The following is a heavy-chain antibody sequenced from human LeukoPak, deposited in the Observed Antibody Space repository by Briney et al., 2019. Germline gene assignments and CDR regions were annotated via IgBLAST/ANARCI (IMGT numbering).Heavy chain of an antibody. V-gene: IGHV4-34*01. CDR2: INHSGST. D-gene: IGHD3-22*01. CDR3: ARDRYYYDSSGTRWFDP. Sequence: SETLSLTCAAYGGSFSGYYWSWIRQPPGKGLEWIGEINHSGSTNYNPSLKSRVTISVDTSKNQFSLKLSSVTAADTAVYYCARDRYYYDSSGTRWFDPWGQGTLVTVSS. J-gene: IGHJ5*02. CDR1: GGSFSGYY.